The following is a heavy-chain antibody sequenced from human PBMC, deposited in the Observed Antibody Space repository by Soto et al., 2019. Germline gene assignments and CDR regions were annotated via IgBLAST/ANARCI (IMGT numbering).Heavy chain of an antibody. CDR3: ARDLRGGSHGMDV. Sequence: QVQLQESGPGLVKPSQTLSLTCTVSGGSINSGGYYWSWIRQHPGKGLEWIGYVFYSGSTYYNPSLKSRVTISVDTSKNQFSLKLSSVTAADTAVYYCARDLRGGSHGMDVWGQGTTVTVSS. V-gene: IGHV4-31*03. J-gene: IGHJ6*02. CDR1: GGSINSGGYY. CDR2: VFYSGST. D-gene: IGHD3-10*01.